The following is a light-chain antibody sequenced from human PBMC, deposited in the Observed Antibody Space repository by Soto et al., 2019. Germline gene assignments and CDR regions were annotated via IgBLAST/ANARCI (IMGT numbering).Light chain of an antibody. J-gene: IGLJ2*01. CDR2: DNN. CDR3: GTWDSSLSAEI. Sequence: QSVLTQPPSVSAAPGQMVTISCSGSSSNIGNNYVSWYRQLPGTAPKLLIYDNNKRPSGIPDRFSGSKSGTSATLGITGLQTGDEADYCCGTWDSSLSAEIFGGGTKLTVL. CDR1: SSNIGNNY. V-gene: IGLV1-51*01.